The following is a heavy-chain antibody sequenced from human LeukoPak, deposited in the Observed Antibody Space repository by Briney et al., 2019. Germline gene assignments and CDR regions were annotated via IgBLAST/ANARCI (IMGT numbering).Heavy chain of an antibody. V-gene: IGHV3-53*01. CDR1: GFSVSSNY. J-gene: IGHJ4*02. CDR3: AGGDGWIIDH. CDR2: LYISGST. Sequence: GGSLSLSCAASGFSVSSNYMSWVRQAPGKGLEWISVLYISGSTYYADSVKGRFTISRDNAKKSLYLQMSSLRVEDTAVYYCAGGDGWIIDHWGQGTLVTVSS. D-gene: IGHD5-24*01.